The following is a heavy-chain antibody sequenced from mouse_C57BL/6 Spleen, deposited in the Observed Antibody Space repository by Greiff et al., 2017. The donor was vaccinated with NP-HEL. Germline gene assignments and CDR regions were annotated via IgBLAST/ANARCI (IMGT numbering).Heavy chain of an antibody. D-gene: IGHD2-4*01. V-gene: IGHV1-81*01. CDR2: IYPRSGNT. J-gene: IGHJ1*03. Sequence: VQLVESGAELARPGASVKLSCKASGYTFTSYGISWVKQRTGQGLEWIGEIYPRSGNTYYNEKFKGKATLTADKSSSTAYMELRSLTSEDSAVYFCARIYYDYDERYFDVWGTGTTVTVSS. CDR1: GYTFTSYG. CDR3: ARIYYDYDERYFDV.